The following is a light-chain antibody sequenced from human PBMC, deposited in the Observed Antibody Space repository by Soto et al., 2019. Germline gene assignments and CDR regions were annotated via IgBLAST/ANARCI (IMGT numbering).Light chain of an antibody. J-gene: IGKJ1*01. V-gene: IGKV1-39*01. CDR1: ENIRDF. CDR3: QKTYGTPPN. CDR2: GAS. Sequence: DIQMTQSPSSLSTSVGDRVTITFLASENIRDFVNWYQQKPGKAPNLLIYGASTLQGGVPSRFSGSGSATAFTLTISSLQHEDFATYYCQKTYGTPPNFGQGTKVDIK.